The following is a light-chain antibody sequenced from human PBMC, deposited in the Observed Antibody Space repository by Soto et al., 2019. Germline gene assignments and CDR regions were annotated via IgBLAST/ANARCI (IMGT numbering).Light chain of an antibody. CDR1: SSDVGSYNL. Sequence: QSALTQPASVSGSPGQSITISCTGTSSDVGSYNLVSWYQQHPGKAPKLMIYEGSKRPSGVSNRFSGSKSGNTASLTISGLQAEDEADYYCSSYAGRNNVVFGGGTKLTVL. CDR2: EGS. V-gene: IGLV2-23*01. CDR3: SSYAGRNNVV. J-gene: IGLJ2*01.